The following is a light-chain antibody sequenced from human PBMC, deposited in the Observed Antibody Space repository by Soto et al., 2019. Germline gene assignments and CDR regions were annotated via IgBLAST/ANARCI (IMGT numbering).Light chain of an antibody. CDR2: QTS. CDR3: QQYNKWPPYT. Sequence: EIVLTQSPATLSSFPGDRVTLSCRASQYINTRLAWYQHRPGQAPRLLIYQTSIRAAGIPARFGASGSRTEFTLTMTSLQYEDFAVYYCQQYNKWPPYTFGKETKLEIK. V-gene: IGKV3D-15*01. CDR1: QYINTR. J-gene: IGKJ2*01.